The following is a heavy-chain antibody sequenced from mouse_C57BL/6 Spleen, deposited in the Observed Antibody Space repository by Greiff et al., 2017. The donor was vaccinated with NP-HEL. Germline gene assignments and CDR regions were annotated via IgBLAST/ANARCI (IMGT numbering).Heavy chain of an antibody. CDR1: GFTFSSYT. CDR3: ARQGGYYYGSSYFDY. Sequence: EVKLMESGGGLVKPGGSLKLSCAASGFTFSSYTMSWVRQTPEKRLEWVATISGGGGNTYYPDSVKGRFTISRDNAKNTLYLQMSSLRSEDTALYYCARQGGYYYGSSYFDYWGQGTTLTVSS. V-gene: IGHV5-9*01. J-gene: IGHJ2*01. CDR2: ISGGGGNT. D-gene: IGHD1-1*01.